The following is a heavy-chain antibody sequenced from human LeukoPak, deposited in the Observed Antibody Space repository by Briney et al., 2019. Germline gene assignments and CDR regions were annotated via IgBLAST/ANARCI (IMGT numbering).Heavy chain of an antibody. V-gene: IGHV4-59*01. CDR1: GGSISNYY. CDR2: MYHSGSN. J-gene: IGHJ3*02. CDR3: ARGMATIPDAFDI. Sequence: SETLSLTCTVSGGSISNYYWSWIRQPPGKGLEWIGYMYHSGSNNYKPSLKSRVTISVDTSKNQFSLKLSSVTAADTAVYYCARGMATIPDAFDIWGQGTMVTVSS. D-gene: IGHD5-24*01.